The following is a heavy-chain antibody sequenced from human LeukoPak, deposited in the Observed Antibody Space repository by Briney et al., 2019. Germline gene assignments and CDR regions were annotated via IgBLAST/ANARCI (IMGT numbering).Heavy chain of an antibody. CDR3: ARDLGGVYPYYFDY. V-gene: IGHV3-21*01. J-gene: IGHJ4*02. CDR2: ISSSSSYI. CDR1: GFTFSTYA. D-gene: IGHD3-16*01. Sequence: GGSLRLSCAASGFTFSTYAMSWVRQAPGKGLEWVSSISSSSSYIYYADSVKGRFTISRDNAKNSLYLQMNSLRAEDTAVYYCARDLGGVYPYYFDYWGQGTLVTVSS.